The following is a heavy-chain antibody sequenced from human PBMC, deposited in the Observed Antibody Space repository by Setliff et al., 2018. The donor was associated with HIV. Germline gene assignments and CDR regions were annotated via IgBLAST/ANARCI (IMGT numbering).Heavy chain of an antibody. Sequence: ASVKVSCKAFGYTFTSYALNWVRQAPGQGLEWMGWINTYTANPMYVQGFTGRFVFSLDTSVRTAYLQISSLKAEDTALYYCARDRGVRGANDAFNIWGLGTMVTVSS. V-gene: IGHV7-4-1*02. J-gene: IGHJ3*02. CDR2: INTYTANP. CDR1: GYTFTSYA. CDR3: ARDRGVRGANDAFNI. D-gene: IGHD3-10*01.